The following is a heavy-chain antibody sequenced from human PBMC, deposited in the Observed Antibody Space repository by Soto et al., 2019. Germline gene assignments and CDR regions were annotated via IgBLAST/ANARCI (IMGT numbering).Heavy chain of an antibody. CDR2: VNEAGRT. V-gene: IGHV4-59*01. D-gene: IGHD7-27*01. CDR1: GDSITDYE. Sequence: QVQVQESGPGVVKPSETLSLTCAVSGDSITDYEWGWIRQPPGRGLEWIGYVNEAGRTNDLNPSLKSRATISRDTSASQVALKLSSVTAADTAGYYCARGSWGTLDVWGQGTTVTVSS. CDR3: ARGSWGTLDV. J-gene: IGHJ6*02.